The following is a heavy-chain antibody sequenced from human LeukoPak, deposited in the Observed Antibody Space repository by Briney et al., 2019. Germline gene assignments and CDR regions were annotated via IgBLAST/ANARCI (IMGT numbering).Heavy chain of an antibody. Sequence: PSETLSLTCTVSGGSISSGEHYWSWIRQAPGKGLEWIGHIYNSGSTHYNPSLKSRVTISSDTSKNQFSLKLSSVTAADTAVYYCARGKGYSNGIDNWGQGTRSPSPQ. CDR2: IYNSGST. D-gene: IGHD5-18*01. J-gene: IGHJ4*02. CDR1: GGSISSGEHY. CDR3: ARGKGYSNGIDN. V-gene: IGHV4-30-4*01.